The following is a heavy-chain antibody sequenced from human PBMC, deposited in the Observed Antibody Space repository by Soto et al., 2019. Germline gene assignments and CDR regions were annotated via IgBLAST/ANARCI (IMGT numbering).Heavy chain of an antibody. Sequence: PSKPLSLTFSISSGSFSGFYWSWIRQPPGKRLEWIGEISQSGSTNYNPSLKSRVSISVDTSKNQFSLNLTSVTAADTAVYYCARAPKVSGSSQTRPDFWGQGALVTVS. CDR3: ARAPKVSGSSQTRPDF. V-gene: IGHV4-34*01. J-gene: IGHJ4*02. D-gene: IGHD6-6*01. CDR2: ISQSGST. CDR1: SGSFSGFY.